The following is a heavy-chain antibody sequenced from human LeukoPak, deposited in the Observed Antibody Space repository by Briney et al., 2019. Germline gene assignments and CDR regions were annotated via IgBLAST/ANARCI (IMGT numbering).Heavy chain of an antibody. CDR3: ARASALWFGRSNWFDP. CDR1: GFTFTSYS. J-gene: IGHJ5*02. D-gene: IGHD3-10*01. CDR2: ISSSSSYI. V-gene: IGHV3-21*04. Sequence: GGSLRLSCAVSGFTFTSYSMNWVRQAPGKGLEWVSFISSSSSYIYYADSVKGRFTISRDSAKNSLYLQMNSLRAEDTAVYYCARASALWFGRSNWFDPWGQGTLVTASS.